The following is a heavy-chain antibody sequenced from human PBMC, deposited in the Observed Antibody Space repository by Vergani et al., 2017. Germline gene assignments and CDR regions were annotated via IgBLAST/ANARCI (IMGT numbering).Heavy chain of an antibody. CDR2: IIPIFGTA. V-gene: IGHV1-69*01. Sequence: QVQLVQSGAEVKKPGSSVKVSCKASGGTFSSYAISWVRQAPGQGLEWMGGIIPIFGTANYAQKFQGRVTITADESTSTAYMELSSLRSEDTAVYYCARRFEESTPFYYYYYGMDVWGQGTTVTVSS. CDR1: GGTFSSYA. CDR3: ARRFEESTPFYYYYYGMDV. J-gene: IGHJ6*02. D-gene: IGHD3-10*01.